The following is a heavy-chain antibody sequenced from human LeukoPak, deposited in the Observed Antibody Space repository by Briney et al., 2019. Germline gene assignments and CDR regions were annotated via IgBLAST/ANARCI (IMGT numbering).Heavy chain of an antibody. V-gene: IGHV4-59*01. Sequence: SETLSLTCTVSGGSISSYYWSWLRQPPGKGLEWIGYIYYSGSTNYNPSLKSRVTISVDTSKNQFSLKLSSVTAADTAVYYCARDFTTYCSNGLCLDRNWFDPWGQGTLVTVSS. D-gene: IGHD2-8*01. CDR1: GGSISSYY. J-gene: IGHJ5*02. CDR2: IYYSGST. CDR3: ARDFTTYCSNGLCLDRNWFDP.